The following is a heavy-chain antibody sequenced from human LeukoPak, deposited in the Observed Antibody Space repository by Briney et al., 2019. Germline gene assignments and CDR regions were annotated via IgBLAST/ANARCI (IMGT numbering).Heavy chain of an antibody. Sequence: GSLRLSCAASGFTFSSYEMNWVRQAPGKGLEWVSYISSSGSTIYYADSVKGRFTISRDNAKNSLYLQMNSLRAEDTALYYCAREWGYSSSWYSYYFDYWGQGTLVTVSS. CDR1: GFTFSSYE. CDR3: AREWGYSSSWYSYYFDY. V-gene: IGHV3-48*03. D-gene: IGHD6-13*01. CDR2: ISSSGSTI. J-gene: IGHJ4*02.